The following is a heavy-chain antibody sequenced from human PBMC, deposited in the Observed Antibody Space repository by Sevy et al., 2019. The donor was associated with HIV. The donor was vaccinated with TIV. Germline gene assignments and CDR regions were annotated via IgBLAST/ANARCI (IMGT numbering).Heavy chain of an antibody. CDR1: GGSISSYY. Sequence: SETLSLTCTVSGGSISSYYWSWIRQPPGKGLEWIGYIYYTGSTNYNPSLKSRVTISVDTSKNQFSLKLSSVTAADTAVYYCARDMLGYCSSTSCYAERYFDDWGQGTLVTVSS. D-gene: IGHD2-2*01. CDR3: ARDMLGYCSSTSCYAERYFDD. J-gene: IGHJ4*02. CDR2: IYYTGST. V-gene: IGHV4-59*01.